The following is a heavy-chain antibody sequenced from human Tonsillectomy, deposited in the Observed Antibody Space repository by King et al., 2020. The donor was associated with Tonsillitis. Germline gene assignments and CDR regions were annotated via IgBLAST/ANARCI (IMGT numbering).Heavy chain of an antibody. CDR1: GLTVSTNY. J-gene: IGHJ6*02. V-gene: IGHV3-66*01. CDR3: ARDGGGDCRACLDV. D-gene: IGHD2-21*02. Sequence: EVQLVESGGGLVQPGGSLKLSCAASGLTVSTNYMSWVRKAPGGGLEGASVIYSVGSTYYADSVKGRFTISRDSSKNTLYLQMSSLRVEDTAVYYCARDGGGDCRACLDVWGQGTTVTVSS. CDR2: IYSVGST.